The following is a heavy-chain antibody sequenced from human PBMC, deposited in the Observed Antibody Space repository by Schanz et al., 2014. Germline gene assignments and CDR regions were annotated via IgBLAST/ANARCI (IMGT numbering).Heavy chain of an antibody. V-gene: IGHV1-18*04. CDR1: GYTFSFTSYN. J-gene: IGHJ3*02. D-gene: IGHD5-12*01. Sequence: QVQVEQSGPEVKKPGASVTVSCQASGYTFSFTSYNVHWVRQAPGQGLEWMGWISAYNGHTDYAQKLQGRVTLTTDTSTSTAYMELRNLRSDDTAVYYCARGGGPEDVFDIWGQGTILTVSS. CDR2: ISAYNGHT. CDR3: ARGGGPEDVFDI.